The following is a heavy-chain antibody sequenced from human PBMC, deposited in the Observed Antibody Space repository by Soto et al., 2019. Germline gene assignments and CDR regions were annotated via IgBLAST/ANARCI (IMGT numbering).Heavy chain of an antibody. Sequence: QVQLVESGGGVVQPGRSLRLSCAASGFTVSSYGMHWVRQAPGKGLEWVAVISYDGSNKYYADSVKGRFTISRDNSKNTLYLQMNSLRAEDTAVYYCAKASGCNTYGMDVWGQGTTVTVSS. J-gene: IGHJ6*02. CDR2: ISYDGSNK. V-gene: IGHV3-30*18. CDR1: GFTVSSYG. D-gene: IGHD2-15*01. CDR3: AKASGCNTYGMDV.